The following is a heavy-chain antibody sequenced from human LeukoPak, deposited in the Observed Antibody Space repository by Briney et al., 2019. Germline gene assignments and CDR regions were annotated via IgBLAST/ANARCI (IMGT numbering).Heavy chain of an antibody. CDR2: ISNSGSIM. CDR1: GFTFSDYY. Sequence: GGSLRLSCAASGFTFSDYYMSWIRQAPGEGLEWVSYISNSGSIMYYADSVKGRFTTSRDNAKNSLYLQMNSLRAEDTAVYYCAKENWVYNWKYDSSGSGINYWGQGTRVTVSS. D-gene: IGHD3-22*01. CDR3: AKENWVYNWKYDSSGSGINY. J-gene: IGHJ4*02. V-gene: IGHV3-11*01.